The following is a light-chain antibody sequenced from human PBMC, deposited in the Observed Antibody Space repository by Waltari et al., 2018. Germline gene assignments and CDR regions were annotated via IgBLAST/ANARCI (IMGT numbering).Light chain of an antibody. Sequence: QSVLTQPPSASGTPGQRVTISCSGSYPHVGSQTVNWYQQPPGTAPKLLIYSDYHRPSGVPARFSGSKSGTSASLAITGLQSEDEADYYCATEDRLNGPIFGGGTKLTVL. CDR2: SDY. CDR1: YPHVGSQT. CDR3: ATEDRLNGPI. V-gene: IGLV1-44*01. J-gene: IGLJ2*01.